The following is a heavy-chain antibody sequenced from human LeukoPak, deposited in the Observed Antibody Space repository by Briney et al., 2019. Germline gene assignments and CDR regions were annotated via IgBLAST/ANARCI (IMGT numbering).Heavy chain of an antibody. CDR2: IIPILGIA. CDR1: GGTFSSYT. V-gene: IGHV1-69*04. J-gene: IGHJ3*02. CDR3: ARDHNQHNAFDI. D-gene: IGHD2-2*01. Sequence: ASVKVSCKASGGTFSSYTISWVRQAPGQGLEWMGRIIPILGIANYAQKFQGRVTITADKSTSTAYMELSSLRSEDTAVYYCARDHNQHNAFDIWGQGTMVTVPS.